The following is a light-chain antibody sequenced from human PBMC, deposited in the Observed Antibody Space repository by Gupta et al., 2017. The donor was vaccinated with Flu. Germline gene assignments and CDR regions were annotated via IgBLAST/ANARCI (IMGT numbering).Light chain of an antibody. V-gene: IGLV2-14*01. CDR3: SSYTSSSTLDV. Sequence: QPALTPPASVSGSPAQAITISCTGTRSDVGGYNYVSRYQHPPGKAPKLTIYEVSNRPSGVSDRFSGSKSGNSASLTISGLQAEDEADYYCSSYTSSSTLDVFGTGTKVTVL. CDR2: EVS. CDR1: RSDVGGYNY. J-gene: IGLJ1*01.